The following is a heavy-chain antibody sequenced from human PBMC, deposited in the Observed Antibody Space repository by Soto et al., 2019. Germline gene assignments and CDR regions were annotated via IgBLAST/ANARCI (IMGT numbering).Heavy chain of an antibody. CDR2: ISGSGGST. CDR1: GFTCSSYA. V-gene: IGHV3-23*01. J-gene: IGHJ4*02. D-gene: IGHD3-9*01. Sequence: GALRLSSAASGFTCSSYAMSWVRQAAGKGLEWVSAISGSGGSTYYADSVKGRFTISRDNSKNTPYLQMNSLRAKDTAVYYCAKDRTVRYFDWLLPKGFDYWGQGTLVTVSS. CDR3: AKDRTVRYFDWLLPKGFDY.